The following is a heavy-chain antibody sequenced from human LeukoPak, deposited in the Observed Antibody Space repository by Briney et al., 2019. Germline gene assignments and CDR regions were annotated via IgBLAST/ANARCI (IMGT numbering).Heavy chain of an antibody. D-gene: IGHD3-9*01. CDR1: GFTFSSYG. CDR2: IWYDGSNK. V-gene: IGHV3-33*03. CDR3: ESGAGYQDILTLPIDY. Sequence: GGSLRLSCAASGFTFSSYGMHWVRQAPGKGLEWVAVIWYDGSNKYYADSVKGRFTISRDNSKNTLYLQMNSLRAEDTAVYYFESGAGYQDILTLPIDYWGQGTLVTVSS. J-gene: IGHJ4*02.